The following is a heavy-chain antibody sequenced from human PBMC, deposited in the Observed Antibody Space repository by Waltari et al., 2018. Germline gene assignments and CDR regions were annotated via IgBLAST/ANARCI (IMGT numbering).Heavy chain of an antibody. V-gene: IGHV3-74*01. CDR3: ARDGGGNGYIHY. CDR1: GFTLSSSY. J-gene: IGHJ4*02. Sequence: EVQLVESGGGFVQPGGSLRLSCEASGFTLSSSYMHWVRQVPGKGLVWVSRIKTDGSSANYADSVKGRFTISRDNGKNTLYLQMNSLRAEDTAVYYCARDGGGNGYIHYWGQGTLVTVSS. D-gene: IGHD3-16*01. CDR2: IKTDGSSA.